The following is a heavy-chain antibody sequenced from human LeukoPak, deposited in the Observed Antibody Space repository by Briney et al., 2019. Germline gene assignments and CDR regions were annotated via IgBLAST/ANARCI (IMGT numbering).Heavy chain of an antibody. CDR2: ISYDGSNK. Sequence: GRSLRLSCAASGFTFSSYGMHWVRQAPGKGLEWVAVISYDGSNKYYADSVKGRFTISRDNSKNTLYLHMNSLRAEDTAVYYCAKDRKRYSSGWYEFDYWGQGTLVTVSS. J-gene: IGHJ4*02. CDR3: AKDRKRYSSGWYEFDY. D-gene: IGHD6-19*01. CDR1: GFTFSSYG. V-gene: IGHV3-30*18.